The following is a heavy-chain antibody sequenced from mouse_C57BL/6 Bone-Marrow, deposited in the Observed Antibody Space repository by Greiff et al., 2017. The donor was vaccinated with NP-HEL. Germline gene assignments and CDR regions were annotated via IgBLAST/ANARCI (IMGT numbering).Heavy chain of an antibody. D-gene: IGHD2-4*01. Sequence: EVQLQESGGGLVKPGGSLKLSCAASGFTFSDYGMHWVRQAPEKGLEWVAYISSGSSTIYYVDTVKGRFTISRDNAKNTLFLQMTSLRSEDTAMYYCARNYDYDGGFAYWGQGTLVTVSA. CDR2: ISSGSSTI. CDR1: GFTFSDYG. J-gene: IGHJ3*01. V-gene: IGHV5-17*01. CDR3: ARNYDYDGGFAY.